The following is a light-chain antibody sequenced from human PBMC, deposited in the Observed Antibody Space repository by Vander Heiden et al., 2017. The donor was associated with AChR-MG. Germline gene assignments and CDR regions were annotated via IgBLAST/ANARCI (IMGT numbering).Light chain of an antibody. CDR3: QQYGSSPPLS. V-gene: IGKV3-20*01. CDR2: GGS. J-gene: IGKJ4*01. CDR1: KSISNY. Sequence: EIVLTHSPGPLSFSPVETASLSGRASKSISNYLAWYHHKPGQAPRLVIYGGSSRATGIPDRFSGSGSGTDFTLTISRLEPEDFAVYYCQQYGSSPPLSFGGGTKVEIK.